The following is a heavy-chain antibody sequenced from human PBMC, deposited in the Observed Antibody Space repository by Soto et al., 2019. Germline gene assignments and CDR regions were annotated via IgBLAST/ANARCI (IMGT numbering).Heavy chain of an antibody. V-gene: IGHV4-39*02. J-gene: IGHJ5*02. CDR1: GASIISSSYY. D-gene: IGHD6-19*01. CDR2: INYSGST. Sequence: SETQSLTCTVSGASIISSSYYWGWIRQPPGKGLEWIGSINYSGSTYYNPSLKSRVTISADTSKNQFSLKLRSVTAADTAVYYCARERLAVAGKGGWFDPWGQETLVTVSS. CDR3: ARERLAVAGKGGWFDP.